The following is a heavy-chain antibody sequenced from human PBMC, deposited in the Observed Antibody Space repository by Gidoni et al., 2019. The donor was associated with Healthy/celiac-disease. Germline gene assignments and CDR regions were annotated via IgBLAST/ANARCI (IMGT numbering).Heavy chain of an antibody. CDR3: ARGLKRSPFDY. CDR1: GYTFTSYD. J-gene: IGHJ4*02. V-gene: IGHV1-8*01. CDR2: MNPNRSNT. Sequence: PGASVKVSCTASGYTFTSYDINWVRQATGQGLEWTGWMNPNRSNTGYAQKFQGRVTMTRNTSIGTAYLELSNLRSEDTAVYYCARGLKRSPFDYWGQGTLVTVSS. D-gene: IGHD2-8*01.